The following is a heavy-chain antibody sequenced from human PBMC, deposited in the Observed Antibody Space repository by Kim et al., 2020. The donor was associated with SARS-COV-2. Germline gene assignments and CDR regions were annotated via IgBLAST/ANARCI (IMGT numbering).Heavy chain of an antibody. CDR1: GYTFTSYY. CDR3: ARDQDSSSSVPNWFDP. Sequence: ASVKVSCKASGYTFTSYYMHWVRQAPGQGLEWMGIINPSGGSTSYAQKFQGRVTMTRDTSTSTVYMELSSLRSEDTAVYYCARDQDSSSSVPNWFDPWGQGTLVTVSS. CDR2: INPSGGST. D-gene: IGHD6-6*01. V-gene: IGHV1-46*01. J-gene: IGHJ5*02.